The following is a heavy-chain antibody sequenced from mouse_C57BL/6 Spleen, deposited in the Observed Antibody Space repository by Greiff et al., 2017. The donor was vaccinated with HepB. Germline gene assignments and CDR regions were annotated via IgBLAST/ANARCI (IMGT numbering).Heavy chain of an antibody. D-gene: IGHD4-1*01. V-gene: IGHV1-22*01. CDR1: GYTFTDYN. CDR3: AKTGTGHYYAMDY. Sequence: VQLKQSGPELVKPGASVKMSCKASGYTFTDYNMHWVKQSHGKSLEWIGYINPNNGGTSYNQKFKGKATLTVNKSSSTAYMELRSRTSEDSAVYYCAKTGTGHYYAMDYWGQGTSVTVSS. J-gene: IGHJ4*01. CDR2: INPNNGGT.